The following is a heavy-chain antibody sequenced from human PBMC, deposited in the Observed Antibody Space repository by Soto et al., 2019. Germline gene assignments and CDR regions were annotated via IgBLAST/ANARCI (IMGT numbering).Heavy chain of an antibody. CDR1: GFTFSDYY. CDR2: ISSSSSYT. D-gene: IGHD5-12*01. CDR3: ARAHHRYSGYDYVDY. J-gene: IGHJ4*02. V-gene: IGHV3-11*05. Sequence: QVQLVESGGGLVKPGGSLRLSCVASGFTFSDYYMSWIRQAPGKGLEWVSYISSSSSYTNYADSVKGRFTISRDNAKNSLDLQMNSLRAEDTAVYYCARAHHRYSGYDYVDYWGQGTLVTVSS.